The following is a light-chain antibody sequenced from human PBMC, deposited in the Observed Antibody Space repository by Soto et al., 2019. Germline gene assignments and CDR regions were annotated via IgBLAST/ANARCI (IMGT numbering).Light chain of an antibody. V-gene: IGKV1-8*01. CDR2: AAS. Sequence: AIRMTQSPSSFSASTGDRVTITCRASQGISSYLAWYQQKPGKAPKLLIYAASTLQSGVPSRFSGSGSGTDFTLTISCLQSEDFATDYCQQYYSYPRTFGQGTKLETK. J-gene: IGKJ2*01. CDR1: QGISSY. CDR3: QQYYSYPRT.